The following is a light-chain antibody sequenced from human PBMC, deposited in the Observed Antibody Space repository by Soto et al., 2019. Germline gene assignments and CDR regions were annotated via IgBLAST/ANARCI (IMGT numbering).Light chain of an antibody. J-gene: IGLJ2*01. CDR2: DNN. CDR3: GTWDSSLCAVV. CDR1: SSNIGNNY. V-gene: IGLV1-51*01. Sequence: QSVLTQPPSVSAAPGQKVTISCSGSSSNIGNNYVSWYQQLPGTAPKLLIYDNNKRPSGIPDRFSGSKSGTSATLGITGLQTGDEADDYCGTWDSSLCAVVFGGGTKRTVL.